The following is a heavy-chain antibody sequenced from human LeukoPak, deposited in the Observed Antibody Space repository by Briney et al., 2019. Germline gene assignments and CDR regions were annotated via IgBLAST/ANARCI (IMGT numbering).Heavy chain of an antibody. CDR3: ARGVRRCSSTSCYCVPNY. CDR1: GFTFSSYW. Sequence: GGSLRLSCAASGFTFSSYWMSWVRQAPGKGLEWVANIKQDGSEKYYVDSVKGRFTISRDNAKNSLYLQMNSLRAEDTAVYYCARGVRRCSSTSCYCVPNYWGQGTLVTVSS. CDR2: IKQDGSEK. V-gene: IGHV3-7*01. D-gene: IGHD2-2*01. J-gene: IGHJ4*02.